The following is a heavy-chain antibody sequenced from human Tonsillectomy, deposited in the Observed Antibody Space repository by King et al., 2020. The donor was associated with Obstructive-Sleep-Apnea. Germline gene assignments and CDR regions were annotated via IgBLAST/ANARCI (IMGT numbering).Heavy chain of an antibody. Sequence: VQLVESGGGLVQPGGSLRLSCAASGFTLSSYWMHWVRQAPGKGLVWVSRINSDGSTTNYADSVKGRFTISRDNAKNTLYLQMNSLRAEETAVYYCAGAMRGSFDYGGRGTLVTVPS. V-gene: IGHV3-74*01. D-gene: IGHD3-22*01. CDR1: GFTLSSYW. CDR2: INSDGSTT. CDR3: AGAMRGSFDY. J-gene: IGHJ4*02.